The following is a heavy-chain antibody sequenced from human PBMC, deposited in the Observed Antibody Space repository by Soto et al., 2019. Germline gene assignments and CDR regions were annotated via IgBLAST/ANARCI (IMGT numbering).Heavy chain of an antibody. Sequence: ASVKVSCKASGYTFTSYDINWVRQATGQGLEWMGWMNPNSGNTGYAQKFQGRVTMTRNTSISTAYMELSSLRSDDTAVYYCARDLDYDFWRGYRIGYYYYYGMDVWGQGTTVTASS. CDR1: GYTFTSYD. V-gene: IGHV1-8*01. CDR2: MNPNSGNT. CDR3: ARDLDYDFWRGYRIGYYYYYGMDV. D-gene: IGHD3-3*01. J-gene: IGHJ6*02.